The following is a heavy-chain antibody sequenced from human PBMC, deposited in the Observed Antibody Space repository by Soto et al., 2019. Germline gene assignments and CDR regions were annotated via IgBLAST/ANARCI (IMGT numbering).Heavy chain of an antibody. J-gene: IGHJ3*02. CDR3: ARDTGYDPDAFDI. Sequence: QVQLVQSGAEVMKPGASVKVSCKASGYSFITSYHMHWVRQAAGQRLEWMGIINHTASMTRYSHKLQGRLTMPRDTSTATDYMGLSHFTSEDTSVYFCARDTGYDPDAFDIGGKGKRVTVSS. D-gene: IGHD5-12*01. V-gene: IGHV1-46*01. CDR1: GYSFITSYH. CDR2: INHTASMT.